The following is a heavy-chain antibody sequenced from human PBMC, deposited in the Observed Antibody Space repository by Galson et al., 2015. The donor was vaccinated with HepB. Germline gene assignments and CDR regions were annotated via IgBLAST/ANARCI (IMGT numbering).Heavy chain of an antibody. CDR2: ITSQIDGETR. CDR1: GFTFSIAW. J-gene: IGHJ4*02. V-gene: IGHV3-15*01. CDR3: VADGEVTLTTDSPGAYY. D-gene: IGHD3-3*01. Sequence: SLRLSCAASGFTFSIAWMSWVRQAPGQGLEWVGRITSQIDGETRDYAAPVKDRFTISRDDSKSTVYLQMNSLKTEDTAMYYCVADGEVTLTTDSPGAYYWGQGTLVTVSS.